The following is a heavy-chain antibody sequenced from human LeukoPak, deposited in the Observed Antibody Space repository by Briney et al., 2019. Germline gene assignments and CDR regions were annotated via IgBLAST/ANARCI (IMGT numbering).Heavy chain of an antibody. CDR3: AIGIKRGIAAAGSYDY. Sequence: ASVKVSCKASGYTFTGYYMHWVRQAPGQGLEWMGWINPNSGGTNYAQKFQGRVTMTRDTSISTAYMELSRLRSDDTAVYYCAIGIKRGIAAAGSYDYWGQGTLVTVSP. CDR1: GYTFTGYY. D-gene: IGHD6-13*01. CDR2: INPNSGGT. V-gene: IGHV1-2*02. J-gene: IGHJ4*02.